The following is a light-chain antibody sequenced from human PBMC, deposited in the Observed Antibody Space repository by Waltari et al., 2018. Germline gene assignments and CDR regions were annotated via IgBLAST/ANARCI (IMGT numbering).Light chain of an antibody. CDR2: HDS. J-gene: IGLJ1*01. V-gene: IGLV3-1*01. CDR3: QAWDSSTVV. Sequence: SYELTQPPSVSVSPGQTASITCSGDKLGDKYACWYQQKPGQSPVLVIYHDSKRPSGIPGRLSGSNSGNTATLTISGTQAMDEADYYCQAWDSSTVVFGTGTKVTVL. CDR1: KLGDKY.